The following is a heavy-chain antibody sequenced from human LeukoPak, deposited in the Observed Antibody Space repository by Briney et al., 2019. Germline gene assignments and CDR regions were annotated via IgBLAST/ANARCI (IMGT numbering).Heavy chain of an antibody. Sequence: PGGSLRLSCAASGFTFSSYEMHWVRQPPGKGLEWVSYISSSDSTIYYADSVKGRFTTSRDNAKNSLYLQMNSLRAEDTAVYYCARDYGGSSPFDYWGQGTLVTVSS. D-gene: IGHD4-23*01. CDR1: GFTFSSYE. CDR3: ARDYGGSSPFDY. CDR2: ISSSDSTI. J-gene: IGHJ4*02. V-gene: IGHV3-48*03.